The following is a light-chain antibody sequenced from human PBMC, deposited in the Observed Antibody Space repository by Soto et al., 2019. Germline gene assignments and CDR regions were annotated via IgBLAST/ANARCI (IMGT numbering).Light chain of an antibody. V-gene: IGKV1-33*01. Sequence: DIQMTQSPSSLSASVGDRVTITCQASQDISNYLNWYQQKPGKAPKLLIYDASNLETGVPSRFSGSGSGTDFTLTISSLQPEDFATYSCQQTYTTPETFGQGTKVEIK. CDR1: QDISNY. CDR2: DAS. CDR3: QQTYTTPET. J-gene: IGKJ1*01.